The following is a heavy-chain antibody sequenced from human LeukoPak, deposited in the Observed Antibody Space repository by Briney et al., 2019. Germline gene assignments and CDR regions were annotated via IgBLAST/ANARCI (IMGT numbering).Heavy chain of an antibody. CDR1: GGSISSYY. CDR3: AREEGYFCSGGSCYSYYMDV. D-gene: IGHD2-15*01. V-gene: IGHV4-59*12. Sequence: SETLSLTCTVSGGSISSYYWSWIRQPPGKGLEWIGYIYYSGSTNYNPSLKSRVTISVDTSKNQFSLKLSSVTAADTAVYYCAREEGYFCSGGSCYSYYMDVWGKGTTVTISS. J-gene: IGHJ6*03. CDR2: IYYSGST.